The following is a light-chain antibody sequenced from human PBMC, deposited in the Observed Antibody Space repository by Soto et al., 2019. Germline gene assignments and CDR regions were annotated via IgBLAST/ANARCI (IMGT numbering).Light chain of an antibody. Sequence: DIQMTQSPSTLSASVGDRVTITCRASQTVSSWLAWYQQKPGKAPKLLIYDVSSLESGVPSRFSGSGSGTEFTLTISRLQPDDFATYYCHQYYSYSRTFGQGTRWKSN. J-gene: IGKJ1*01. CDR1: QTVSSW. CDR2: DVS. V-gene: IGKV1-5*01. CDR3: HQYYSYSRT.